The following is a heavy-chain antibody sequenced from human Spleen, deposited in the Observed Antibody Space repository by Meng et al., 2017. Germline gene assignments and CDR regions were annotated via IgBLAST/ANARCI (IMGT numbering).Heavy chain of an antibody. Sequence: QLQLQESGPGLVKPSEPLSLTCPVSGGSIGSNSYHWGWIRQPPGKGLEWVGTIDYSGTTYSNSSLKSRVTISLDTSRNQFSLKLTSVTAADTAVYYCSRRINTAGGWFDSWGQGTLVTVSS. CDR1: GGSIGSNSYH. J-gene: IGHJ5*01. D-gene: IGHD5-18*01. V-gene: IGHV4-39*01. CDR3: SRRINTAGGWFDS. CDR2: IDYSGTT.